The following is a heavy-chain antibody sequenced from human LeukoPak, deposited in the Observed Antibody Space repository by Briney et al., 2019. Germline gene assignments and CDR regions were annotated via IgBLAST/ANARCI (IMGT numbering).Heavy chain of an antibody. CDR1: GGSISSYC. Sequence: KPSETLSLTCTVSGGSISSYCWSWIRQPPGKGLEWIGYIYYSGSTNYNPSLKSRATISVDTSKNQFSLKLSSVTAADTAVYYCARIQIFGVVIMEYYFDYWGQGTLVTVSS. J-gene: IGHJ4*02. D-gene: IGHD3-3*01. CDR3: ARIQIFGVVIMEYYFDY. CDR2: IYYSGST. V-gene: IGHV4-59*01.